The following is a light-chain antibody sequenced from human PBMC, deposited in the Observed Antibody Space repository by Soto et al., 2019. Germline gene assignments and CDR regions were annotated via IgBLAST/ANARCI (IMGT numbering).Light chain of an antibody. V-gene: IGKV3D-20*01. Sequence: IVLPQSPAALSLSPGERATHTCGASQSVTSTSLAWYQQKPGLAPRLLIYAASSRATGVPDRITGSGSGTDFTLSISRLEPEDFAVDYCQQYGGSTRTFGQGTKVDIK. CDR1: QSVTSTS. CDR2: AAS. CDR3: QQYGGSTRT. J-gene: IGKJ1*01.